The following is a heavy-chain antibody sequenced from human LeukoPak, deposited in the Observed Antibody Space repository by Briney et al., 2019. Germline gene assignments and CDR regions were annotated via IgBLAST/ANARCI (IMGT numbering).Heavy chain of an antibody. V-gene: IGHV3-48*04. D-gene: IGHD2-15*01. CDR1: RFTFSSYA. CDR3: AREPVFLGYCSGGSCHNFDY. Sequence: GGSLRLSCAASRFTFSSYAMSWVRQAPGKGLEWVSYISSSGSTIYYADSVKGRFTISRDNAKNSLYLQMNSLRAEDTAVYYCAREPVFLGYCSGGSCHNFDYWGQGTLVTVSS. J-gene: IGHJ4*02. CDR2: ISSSGSTI.